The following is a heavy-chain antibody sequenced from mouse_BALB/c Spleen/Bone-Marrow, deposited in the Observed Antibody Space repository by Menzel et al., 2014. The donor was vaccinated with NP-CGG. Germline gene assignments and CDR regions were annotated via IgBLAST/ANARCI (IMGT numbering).Heavy chain of an antibody. V-gene: IGHV1S34*01. CDR2: ISCYNGAT. Sequence: LVKTVASVRISCKASGYSFTGYYMHWVKQSHGKSLEWIGYISCYNGATSYNQKFKGTATFTVDTSSSTAYMQFNSLTSEDSAVYYCARKRDYEYAMDYWGQGTSVTVSS. D-gene: IGHD2-4*01. J-gene: IGHJ4*01. CDR3: ARKRDYEYAMDY. CDR1: GYSFTGYY.